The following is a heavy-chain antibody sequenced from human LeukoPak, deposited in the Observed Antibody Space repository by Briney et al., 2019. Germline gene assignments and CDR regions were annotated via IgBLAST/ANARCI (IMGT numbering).Heavy chain of an antibody. D-gene: IGHD3-10*01. CDR1: GGFISSHY. J-gene: IGHJ3*02. Sequence: SETLSLTCTVSGGFISSHYWSWIRQPAGKGLEWIGRIYTSGSTNYNPSLKSRVTMSVDTSKNQFSLKLSSVTAADTAVYYCAKSNGYGLVDIWGQGTMVTVSS. CDR3: AKSNGYGLVDI. V-gene: IGHV4-4*07. CDR2: IYTSGST.